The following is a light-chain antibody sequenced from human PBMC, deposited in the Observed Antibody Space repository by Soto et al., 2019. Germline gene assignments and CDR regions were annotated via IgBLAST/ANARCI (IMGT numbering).Light chain of an antibody. CDR2: EGN. CDR3: CSYAPNRTLL. V-gene: IGLV2-23*01. CDR1: SSDVGTYNL. J-gene: IGLJ2*01. Sequence: QSVLTQPASVSGSPGESITISCTGTSSDVGTYNLVTWYQQHPGRVPKLILYEGNKRPSGVSSRFSASKSGNTASLTISGLQAEDEADYFCCSYAPNRTLLFGGGTKVTVL.